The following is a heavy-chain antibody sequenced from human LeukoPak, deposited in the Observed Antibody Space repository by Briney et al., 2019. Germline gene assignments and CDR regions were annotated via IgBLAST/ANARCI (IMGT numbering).Heavy chain of an antibody. CDR2: IRYDGSNK. CDR1: GFTFSSYG. V-gene: IGHV3-30*02. J-gene: IGHJ5*02. CDR3: AKDLGSSWYRFDP. Sequence: GGSLRLSCAASGFTFSSYGMHWVRQAPGKGLEWVAFIRYDGSNKYYADSVKGRFTISRGNSKNTLYLQMNSLRAEDTAVYYCAKDLGSSWYRFDPWGQGTLVTVSS. D-gene: IGHD6-13*01.